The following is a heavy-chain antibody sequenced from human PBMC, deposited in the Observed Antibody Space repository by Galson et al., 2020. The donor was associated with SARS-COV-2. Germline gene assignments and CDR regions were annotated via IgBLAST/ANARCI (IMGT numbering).Heavy chain of an antibody. Sequence: GESLKISCAASGFTFSNYAMSWVRQAPGKGLEWVSAISSNGARTHYADSVKGRFTISRDNSKSTLYLQMTSLRAEDTALYYCAKEEKNREADAFDIWGQGTMVTVSS. CDR1: GFTFSNYA. V-gene: IGHV3-23*01. J-gene: IGHJ3*02. D-gene: IGHD1-26*01. CDR3: AKEEKNREADAFDI. CDR2: ISSNGART.